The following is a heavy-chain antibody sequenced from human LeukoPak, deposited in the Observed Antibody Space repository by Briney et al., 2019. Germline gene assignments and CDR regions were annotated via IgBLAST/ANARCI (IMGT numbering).Heavy chain of an antibody. Sequence: PGGSLRLSCAASGFTFSTYWMIWVRQAPGKGLDWVADIKQDGGEKSYVDSVRGRFTISRDNAKNSLYLQMNSLRAEDTAMYYCARVTSVTHIFDYWGQGTLVTVSS. CDR2: IKQDGGEK. J-gene: IGHJ4*02. D-gene: IGHD4-17*01. CDR3: ARVTSVTHIFDY. V-gene: IGHV3-7*05. CDR1: GFTFSTYW.